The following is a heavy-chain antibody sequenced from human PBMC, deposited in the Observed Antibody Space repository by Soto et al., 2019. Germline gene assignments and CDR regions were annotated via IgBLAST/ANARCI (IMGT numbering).Heavy chain of an antibody. Sequence: EVQLLESGGDLVQPGGSLRLSCVASGFTFSSFGMSWVRQAPGKGLEWVSSISRIGGTFYADPVKGRFTISRDNSKNMLFLQMKSQRVEDTAVYYCAKGAGGYIDFWGQGTLVTVSS. D-gene: IGHD3-16*01. CDR3: AKGAGGYIDF. V-gene: IGHV3-23*01. CDR1: GFTFSSFG. J-gene: IGHJ4*02. CDR2: ISRIGGT.